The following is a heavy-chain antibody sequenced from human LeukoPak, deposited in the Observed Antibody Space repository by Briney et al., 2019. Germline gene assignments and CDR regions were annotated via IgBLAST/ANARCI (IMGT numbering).Heavy chain of an antibody. Sequence: GGSLRLSCAASGFTLSTYGMHWVRQAPGKGLEWVAVISYDGSNKYYADSVKGRFTISRDNSKNTLYLQMNSLRAEDTAVYYCAKEGGDTGLDAFDIWGQGTMVTVSS. D-gene: IGHD2-21*02. CDR2: ISYDGSNK. V-gene: IGHV3-30*18. J-gene: IGHJ3*02. CDR1: GFTLSTYG. CDR3: AKEGGDTGLDAFDI.